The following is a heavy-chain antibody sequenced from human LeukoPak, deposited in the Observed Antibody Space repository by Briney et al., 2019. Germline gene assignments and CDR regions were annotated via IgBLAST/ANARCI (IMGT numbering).Heavy chain of an antibody. CDR1: GGSINSSRYY. J-gene: IGHJ3*02. V-gene: IGHV4-39*07. Sequence: SETLSLTCTVSGGSINSSRYYWGWIRQPPGKGLEWIGNIFYSGSTYYNPSLKSRVTISVDTSKNQFSLRLSSVTAADTAVYYCARSITIFGVPSREAFDIWGQGTMVTVSS. CDR2: IFYSGST. D-gene: IGHD3-3*01. CDR3: ARSITIFGVPSREAFDI.